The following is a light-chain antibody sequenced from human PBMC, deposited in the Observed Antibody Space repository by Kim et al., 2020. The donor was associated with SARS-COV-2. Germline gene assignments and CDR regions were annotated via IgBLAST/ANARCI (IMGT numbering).Light chain of an antibody. Sequence: QSALTQPPSVSGAPGQRVTISCTGCSSNIGAYYDVHWYQQLPGTAPKLLIHGNTNRPSGVPDRFSGSKSGSSASLDITGLQAEDEAVYYCQSYDRSLSGSVFGGGTQLTVL. CDR1: SSNIGAYYD. V-gene: IGLV1-40*01. J-gene: IGLJ3*02. CDR3: QSYDRSLSGSV. CDR2: GNT.